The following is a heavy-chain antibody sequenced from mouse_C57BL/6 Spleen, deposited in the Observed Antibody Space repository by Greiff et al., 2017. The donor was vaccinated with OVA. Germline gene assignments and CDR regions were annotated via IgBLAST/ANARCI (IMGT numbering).Heavy chain of an antibody. J-gene: IGHJ2*01. V-gene: IGHV1-61*01. CDR3: AQRDGYYERDY. CDR2: IYPSDSET. Sequence: QVQLQQPGAELVRPGSSVKLSCKASGYTFTSYWMDWVKQRPGQGLEWIGNIYPSDSETHYNQKFKDKATLTVDKSSSTAYMQLSSLTSEDSAVYYCAQRDGYYERDYWGQGTTLTVSS. D-gene: IGHD2-3*01. CDR1: GYTFTSYW.